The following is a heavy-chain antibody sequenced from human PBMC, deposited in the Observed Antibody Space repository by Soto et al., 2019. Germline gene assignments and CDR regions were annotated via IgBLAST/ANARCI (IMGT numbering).Heavy chain of an antibody. Sequence: GGSLRLSCAASGFTFSTYAMSWVSQAPGKGLEWVSTISGSGDSTYYANSVKGRFTISRDNSRNTLDLQMNSLRVEDTAVYYCAKGGEGSCSKTSCLYFSDYWGQGTLVTVSS. D-gene: IGHD2-2*01. J-gene: IGHJ4*02. CDR3: AKGGEGSCSKTSCLYFSDY. CDR2: ISGSGDST. CDR1: GFTFSTYA. V-gene: IGHV3-23*01.